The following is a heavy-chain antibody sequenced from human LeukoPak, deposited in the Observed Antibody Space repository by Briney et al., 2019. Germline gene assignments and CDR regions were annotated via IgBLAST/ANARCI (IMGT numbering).Heavy chain of an antibody. V-gene: IGHV1-2*06. D-gene: IGHD4-17*01. CDR3: AVVGLATVTTNYFDY. CDR1: GYTFTGYY. J-gene: IGHJ4*02. Sequence: ASVKVSCKASGYTFTGYYMHWVRQAPGQGLEWMGRINPHSGGTNYAQKFQGRVTMTRDTSISTAYMELSRLRSDDTAVYYCAVVGLATVTTNYFDYWGQGTLVTVSS. CDR2: INPHSGGT.